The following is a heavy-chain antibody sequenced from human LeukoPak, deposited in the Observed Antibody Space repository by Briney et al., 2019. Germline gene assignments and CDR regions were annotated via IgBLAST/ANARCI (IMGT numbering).Heavy chain of an antibody. V-gene: IGHV1-24*01. CDR2: FDPEDGET. D-gene: IGHD2-15*01. J-gene: IGHJ4*02. Sequence: GASVKVSCKVSGYTLTELSMHWVRQALGKGLEWMGGFDPEDGETIYAQKFQGRVTMTEDTSTDTAYMELSSLRSEGTAVYYCATDWCSGGSCRDYWGQGTLVTVSS. CDR3: ATDWCSGGSCRDY. CDR1: GYTLTELS.